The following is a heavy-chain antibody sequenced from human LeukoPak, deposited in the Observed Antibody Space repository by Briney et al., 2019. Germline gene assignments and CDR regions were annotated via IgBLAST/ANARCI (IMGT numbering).Heavy chain of an antibody. V-gene: IGHV3-48*03. Sequence: GGSLRLSCAASGFTFSSYEMNWVRQAPGKGLEWVSYISSSGITIYYADSVKGRFTISRDNAKNSLYLQMNSLRAEDTAVYYCAREKNDFWSGYYSGYWGQGTLVTVSS. CDR2: ISSSGITI. CDR3: AREKNDFWSGYYSGY. CDR1: GFTFSSYE. J-gene: IGHJ4*02. D-gene: IGHD3-3*01.